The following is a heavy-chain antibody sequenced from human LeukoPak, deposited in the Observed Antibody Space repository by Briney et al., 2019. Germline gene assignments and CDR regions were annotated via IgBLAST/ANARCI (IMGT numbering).Heavy chain of an antibody. D-gene: IGHD6-13*01. CDR2: IIPVFGTA. V-gene: IGHV1-69*06. CDR3: ARDVGITVADSFDP. CDR1: GGTFSSYA. Sequence: GASVKVSCKASGGTFSSYAISWVRQAPGQGLEWMGGIIPVFGTANYAQKFQGRVTITADKSTSTAYMELSSLRSEDTAVYYCARDVGITVADSFDPWGQGTLVTISS. J-gene: IGHJ5*02.